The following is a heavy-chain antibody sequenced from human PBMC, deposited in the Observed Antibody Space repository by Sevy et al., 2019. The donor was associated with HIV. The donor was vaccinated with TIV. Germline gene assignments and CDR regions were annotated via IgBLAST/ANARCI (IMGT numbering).Heavy chain of an antibody. CDR1: GGSISSSSYY. CDR3: VRVLVVPAATVADYYYYGMDV. Sequence: SETLSLTCTVSGGSISSSSYYWGWIRQPPGKGLEWIGSIYYSGSTYYNPSLKSRVTISVDTSKNQFSLKLSSVTAADTAVYYCVRVLVVPAATVADYYYYGMDVWGQGTTVTVSS. J-gene: IGHJ6*02. D-gene: IGHD2-2*01. CDR2: IYYSGST. V-gene: IGHV4-39*01.